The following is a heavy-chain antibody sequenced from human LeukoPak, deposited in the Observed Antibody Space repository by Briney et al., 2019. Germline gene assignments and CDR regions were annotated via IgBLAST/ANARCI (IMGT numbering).Heavy chain of an antibody. CDR1: GVSFRTHA. Sequence: GGSLRLSCTASGVSFRTHAMHWVRQAPGKGLQYVSAISSDGLNIFYEDSVKGRFTISRDNSKNTLYLQMGSLRVEDMAIYYCAKDLDDYGDYGAIGFDYWGQGTLVTVSS. CDR3: AKDLDDYGDYGAIGFDY. D-gene: IGHD4-17*01. J-gene: IGHJ4*02. V-gene: IGHV3-64*02. CDR2: ISSDGLNI.